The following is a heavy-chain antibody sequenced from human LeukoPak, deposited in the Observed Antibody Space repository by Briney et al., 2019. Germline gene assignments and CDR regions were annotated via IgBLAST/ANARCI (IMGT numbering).Heavy chain of an antibody. CDR3: ARELDPKEPLAEGTGAFHI. CDR1: GYAFINYA. J-gene: IGHJ3*02. D-gene: IGHD7-27*01. Sequence: ASVKVSCKASGYAFINYAIQWVRQAPGQGLQWVGWVVPGSGDTSYSDDFQGRVLISRDTSASTAYMELSSLTSEDTAVYYCARELDPKEPLAEGTGAFHIWGQGTAVTVSS. V-gene: IGHV1-3*01. CDR2: VVPGSGDT.